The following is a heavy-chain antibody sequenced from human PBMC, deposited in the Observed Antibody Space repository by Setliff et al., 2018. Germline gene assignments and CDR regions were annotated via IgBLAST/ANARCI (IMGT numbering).Heavy chain of an antibody. CDR1: GASISSGSHY. J-gene: IGHJ3*01. CDR2: VYSTGST. Sequence: SETLSLTCNVSGASISSGSHYWSWIRQSAGEKPTWIGHVYSTGSTNYNPSFESRVSISVDKSDNQFSLKMTSVTAADTAVYYCARHGPTRTDSWFDSFDVWGQGTKVTVSS. CDR3: ARHGPTRTDSWFDSFDV. V-gene: IGHV4-61*09. D-gene: IGHD2-8*01.